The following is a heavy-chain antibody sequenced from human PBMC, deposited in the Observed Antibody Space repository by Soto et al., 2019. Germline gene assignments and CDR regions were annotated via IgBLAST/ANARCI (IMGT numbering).Heavy chain of an antibody. CDR1: GGSISSSNYY. V-gene: IGHV4-39*01. J-gene: IGHJ3*02. D-gene: IGHD3-16*01. CDR3: ASPTLGAFDI. Sequence: SETLSLTXTVSGGSISSSNYYWGWIRQPPGKGLEWIGSVYYSGSTSYNSSLKSRVTISVDTSKNQFSLRLSSVTAADTAVYYCASPTLGAFDIWGQGTMVTVSS. CDR2: VYYSGST.